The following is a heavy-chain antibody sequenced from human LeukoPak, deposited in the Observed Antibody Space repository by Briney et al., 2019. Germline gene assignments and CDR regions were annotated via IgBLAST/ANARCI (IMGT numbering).Heavy chain of an antibody. J-gene: IGHJ4*02. CDR1: GFSFSSYG. Sequence: GGSLRLSCVTSGFSFSSYGFHWVRQAPGKGLEWVAFIRFDGNYIHYADSVRGRFTISRDNSKNTLYLQMNSLRDDDTALYYCAKEFGSVGNSWGQGTLVTVSS. CDR2: IRFDGNYI. V-gene: IGHV3-30*02. CDR3: AKEFGSVGNS. D-gene: IGHD3-16*01.